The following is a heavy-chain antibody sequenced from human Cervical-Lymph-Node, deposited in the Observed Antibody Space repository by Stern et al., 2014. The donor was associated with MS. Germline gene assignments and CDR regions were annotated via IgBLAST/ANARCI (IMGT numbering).Heavy chain of an antibody. J-gene: IGHJ4*02. D-gene: IGHD6-6*01. CDR2: IIPIFGTA. CDR1: GGTFNTNV. CDR3: ARAAYSTSSYNY. V-gene: IGHV1-69*01. Sequence: VQLEESGAEVKKPGSSVKVSCKASGGTFNTNVISWVRQAPGQGIEWMGGIIPIFGTALYAQKFQGRVTITANESPRAVYMELSSLRSEDTAVYYCARAAYSTSSYNYWGQGTLVIVSS.